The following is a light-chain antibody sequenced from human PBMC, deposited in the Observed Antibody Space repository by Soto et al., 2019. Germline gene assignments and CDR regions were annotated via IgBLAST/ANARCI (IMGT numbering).Light chain of an antibody. Sequence: EIVLTQSPGTLPLSPGERATLSYRASQSVSSSYLAWYQQKPGQAPRLLIYGTSSRATGIPDRFSGSGSGTDFTLTISRLEPEDFAVYYCQQYGSSPTFGQGTKVDIK. CDR2: GTS. V-gene: IGKV3-20*01. J-gene: IGKJ1*01. CDR3: QQYGSSPT. CDR1: QSVSSSY.